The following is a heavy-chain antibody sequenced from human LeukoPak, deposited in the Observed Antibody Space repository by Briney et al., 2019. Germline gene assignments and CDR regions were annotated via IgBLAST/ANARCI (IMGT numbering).Heavy chain of an antibody. J-gene: IGHJ6*02. D-gene: IGHD2-2*01. CDR2: IYYSGST. V-gene: IGHV4-39*01. Sequence: SETLSLTCTVSGGSISSSSYYWGWIRQPPGKGLGWIGSIYYSGSTYYNPSLKSRVTISVDTSKNQFSLKLSSVTAADTAVYYCARDIVVVDYYYYGMDVWGQGTTVTVSS. CDR1: GGSISSSSYY. CDR3: ARDIVVVDYYYYGMDV.